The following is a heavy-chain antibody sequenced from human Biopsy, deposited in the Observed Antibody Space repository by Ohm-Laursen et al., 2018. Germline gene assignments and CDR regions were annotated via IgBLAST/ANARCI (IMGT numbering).Heavy chain of an antibody. D-gene: IGHD3-10*01. CDR1: GGSINSYY. Sequence: SDTLSLTCIVSGGSINSYYWSWMRQPAGKGLEWIGRLFTSGTTNYSPSLNNRVTMSVDTSKNQFSLRLPSVTAADTVVYYCVRGGSGSFPFDYWGPGTLVTVSS. V-gene: IGHV4-4*07. CDR2: LFTSGTT. CDR3: VRGGSGSFPFDY. J-gene: IGHJ4*02.